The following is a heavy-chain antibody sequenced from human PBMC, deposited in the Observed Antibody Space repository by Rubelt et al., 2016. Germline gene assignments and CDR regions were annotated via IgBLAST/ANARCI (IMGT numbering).Heavy chain of an antibody. CDR2: IYYSGST. D-gene: IGHD3-10*01. CDR3: ARFGYGSGSYGY. J-gene: IGHJ4*02. V-gene: IGHV4-59*01. Sequence: IYYSGSTNYNPSLKSRVTISVDTSKNQFSLKLSSVTAADTAVYYCARFGYGSGSYGYWGQGTLVTVSS.